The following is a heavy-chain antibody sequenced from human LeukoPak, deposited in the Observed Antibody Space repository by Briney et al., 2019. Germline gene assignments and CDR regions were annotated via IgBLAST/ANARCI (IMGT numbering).Heavy chain of an antibody. CDR3: ARDRPWYYYDSSGPSFFDL. CDR1: GFAFSRYW. Sequence: GGSLILSCAASGFAFSRYWMSWVRQAPGKGLDWVANIKQDGSEKYYVDSVKGRFTISRDNAKNSLYLQMNSLRAEDTAVYYCARDRPWYYYDSSGPSFFDLWGRGTLVTVSS. D-gene: IGHD3-22*01. J-gene: IGHJ2*01. V-gene: IGHV3-7*01. CDR2: IKQDGSEK.